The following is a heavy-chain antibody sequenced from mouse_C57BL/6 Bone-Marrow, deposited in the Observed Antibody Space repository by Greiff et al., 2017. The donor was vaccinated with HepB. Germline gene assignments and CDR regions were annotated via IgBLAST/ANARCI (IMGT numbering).Heavy chain of an antibody. Sequence: VQLQQSGPELVKPGASVKISCKASGYAFSSSWMNWVKQRPGKGLEWIGRIYPGDGDTNYNGKFKGKATLTADKSSSTAYMQLSSLTSEDSAVYFCASPYGSSLAWFAYWGQGTLVTVSA. CDR1: GYAFSSSW. CDR2: IYPGDGDT. CDR3: ASPYGSSLAWFAY. V-gene: IGHV1-82*01. D-gene: IGHD1-1*01. J-gene: IGHJ3*01.